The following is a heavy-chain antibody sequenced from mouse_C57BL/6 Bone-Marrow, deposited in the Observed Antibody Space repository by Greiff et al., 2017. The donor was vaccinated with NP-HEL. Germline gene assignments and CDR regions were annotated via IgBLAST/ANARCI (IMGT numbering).Heavy chain of an antibody. J-gene: IGHJ4*01. CDR1: GYSFTGYY. Sequence: VQLQQSGPELVKPGASVKISCKASGYSFTGYYMNWVKQSPEKSLEWIGEINPSTGGTTYNQKFKAKATLTVDKSSSTAYMQLKSLTSEDSAVYYCARWPIWYAMDYWGQGTAVTVSS. CDR3: ARWPIWYAMDY. CDR2: INPSTGGT. D-gene: IGHD6-5*01. V-gene: IGHV1-42*01.